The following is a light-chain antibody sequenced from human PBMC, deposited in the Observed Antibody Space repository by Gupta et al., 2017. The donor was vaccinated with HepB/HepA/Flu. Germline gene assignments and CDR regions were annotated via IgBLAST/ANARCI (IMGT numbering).Light chain of an antibody. Sequence: QSVLTQPPSASGPPGQRVTIPCSVSSSNIGGNTVNWYQQVPGTAPKLLIHSNNERPSGVPDRFSGSKSGTSASLAISRLQSEDEADYYCSTWDGSLNGYVFGTGTTVTVL. V-gene: IGLV1-44*01. CDR2: SNN. J-gene: IGLJ1*01. CDR3: STWDGSLNGYV. CDR1: SSNIGGNT.